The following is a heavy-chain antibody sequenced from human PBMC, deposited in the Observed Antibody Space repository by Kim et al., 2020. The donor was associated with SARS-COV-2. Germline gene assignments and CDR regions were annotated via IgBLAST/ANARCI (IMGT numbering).Heavy chain of an antibody. V-gene: IGHV4-31*03. Sequence: SETLSLTCTVSGGSISSGGYYWSWIRQHPGKGLEWIGYIYYSGSTYYNPSLKSRVTISVDTSKNQFSLKLSSVTAADTAVYYCARDLIVATTTSMGYYYYGMDVWDQGTTVTVSS. CDR3: ARDLIVATTTSMGYYYYGMDV. J-gene: IGHJ6*02. CDR1: GGSISSGGYY. CDR2: IYYSGST. D-gene: IGHD5-12*01.